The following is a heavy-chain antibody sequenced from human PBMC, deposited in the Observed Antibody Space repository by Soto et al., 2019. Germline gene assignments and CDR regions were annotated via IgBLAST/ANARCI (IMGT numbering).Heavy chain of an antibody. CDR1: GYSFTSYW. J-gene: IGHJ6*02. CDR2: IDPSDPYT. V-gene: IGHV5-10-1*01. Sequence: PGESLKISCKGSGYSFTSYWTSWVRQMPGKGLEWMARIDPSDPYTNYSPSFQGHVTISADKSISTAYLQWSSLKASDTAMYYCARRAVTMVRGVIRDYCMDVWDQETTVAVCS. CDR3: ARRAVTMVRGVIRDYCMDV. D-gene: IGHD3-10*01.